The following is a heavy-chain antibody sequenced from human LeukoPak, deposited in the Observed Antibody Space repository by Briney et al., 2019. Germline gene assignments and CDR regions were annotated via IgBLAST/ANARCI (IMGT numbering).Heavy chain of an antibody. CDR3: ARERVGYCSGGSCYSFPHYYYGMDV. V-gene: IGHV3-21*04. CDR2: ISSDYNYI. J-gene: IGHJ6*02. D-gene: IGHD2-15*01. Sequence: GGSLRLSCAASGFAFSSFSMNWVRQAPGKGLEWVSSISSDYNYIYYADSVKGRFTISRDNAKNSLYLQMNSLRAEDTAVYYCARERVGYCSGGSCYSFPHYYYGMDVWGQGTTVTVSS. CDR1: GFAFSSFS.